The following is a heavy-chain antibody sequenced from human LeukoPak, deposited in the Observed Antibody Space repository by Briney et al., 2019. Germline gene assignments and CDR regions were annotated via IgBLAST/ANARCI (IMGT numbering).Heavy chain of an antibody. Sequence: HWASVKVPCKASGYTFTSYGISWVRQAPGQGLEWMGWISAYNGNTNYAQKLQGRVTMTTDTSTSTAYMELRSLRSEDTAVYYCARSTYYDFWSGSIVFFDYWGQGTLVTVSS. J-gene: IGHJ4*02. CDR1: GYTFTSYG. D-gene: IGHD3-3*01. CDR3: ARSTYYDFWSGSIVFFDY. V-gene: IGHV1-18*01. CDR2: ISAYNGNT.